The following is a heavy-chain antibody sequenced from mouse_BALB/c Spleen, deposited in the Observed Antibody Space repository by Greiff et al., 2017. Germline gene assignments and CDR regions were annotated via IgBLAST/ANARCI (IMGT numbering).Heavy chain of an antibody. D-gene: IGHD2-10*01. CDR2: IDPENGDT. J-gene: IGHJ3*01. CDR1: GFNIKDYY. CDR3: NAFPYYEAY. Sequence: EVKLVESGAELVRSGASVKLSCTASGFNIKDYYMHWVKQRPEQGLEWIGWIDPENGDTEYAPKFQGKATMTADTSSNTAYLQLSSLTSEDTAVYYCNAFPYYEAYWGQGTLVTVSA. V-gene: IGHV14-4*02.